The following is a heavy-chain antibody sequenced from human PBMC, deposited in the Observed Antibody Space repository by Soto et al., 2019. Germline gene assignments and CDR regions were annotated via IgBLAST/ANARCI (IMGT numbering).Heavy chain of an antibody. CDR1: GFTFSSYG. V-gene: IGHV3-33*01. CDR3: AREKGYCSGGSCYSEPGDYYYYGMDV. CDR2: IWYDGSNK. J-gene: IGHJ6*02. D-gene: IGHD2-15*01. Sequence: GGSLRLSCAASGFTFSSYGMHWVRQAPGKGLEWVAVIWYDGSNKYYADSVKGRFTISRDNSKNTLYLQMNSLRAEDTAVYYCAREKGYCSGGSCYSEPGDYYYYGMDVWGQGTTVTVSS.